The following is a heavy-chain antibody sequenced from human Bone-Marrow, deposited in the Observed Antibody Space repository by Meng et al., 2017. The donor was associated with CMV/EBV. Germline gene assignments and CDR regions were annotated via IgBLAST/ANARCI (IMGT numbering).Heavy chain of an antibody. Sequence: SLKISCAASGFTFSDYALHWVRQAPGKGLEWVSGINRKSDRIGYADSVKGRFTISRDNGKKSLHLQMNSLRAEDTAVYYCARAGYCSGGSCPKTEYNWFYPWGQRTLVTVSS. J-gene: IGHJ5*02. D-gene: IGHD2-15*01. CDR1: GFTFSDYA. CDR2: INRKSDRI. CDR3: ARAGYCSGGSCPKTEYNWFYP. V-gene: IGHV3-9*01.